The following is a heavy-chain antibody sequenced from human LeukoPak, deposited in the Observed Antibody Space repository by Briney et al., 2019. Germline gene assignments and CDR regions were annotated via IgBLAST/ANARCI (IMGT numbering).Heavy chain of an antibody. CDR2: IYYSGST. V-gene: IGHV4-59*01. Sequence: SETLSLTCTVSGGSISSYYWSWIRQPPGKGLEWIGYIYYSGSTNYNPSLKSRVTISVDTSKNQFSLKLSSVTAADTAVYYCARGNVEMATTTMGYWGQGTLVTVSS. J-gene: IGHJ4*02. CDR1: GGSISSYY. CDR3: ARGNVEMATTTMGY. D-gene: IGHD5-24*01.